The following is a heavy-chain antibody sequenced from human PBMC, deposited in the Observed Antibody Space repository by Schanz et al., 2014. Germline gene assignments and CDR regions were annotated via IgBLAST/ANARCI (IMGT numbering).Heavy chain of an antibody. CDR3: AKAGSGWSTAGYYY. J-gene: IGHJ4*02. V-gene: IGHV3-11*03. CDR2: ISGSSIHK. D-gene: IGHD6-19*01. CDR1: GFTFSDYY. Sequence: VQLLESGGALVQPGGSLRLSCAASGFTFSDYYMAWIRQAPGKGLEWVSHISGSSIHKNYADSVKGRFSISRENSKSILYLQMNSLRAEDTAVYYCAKAGSGWSTAGYYYWGQGTLVAVSS.